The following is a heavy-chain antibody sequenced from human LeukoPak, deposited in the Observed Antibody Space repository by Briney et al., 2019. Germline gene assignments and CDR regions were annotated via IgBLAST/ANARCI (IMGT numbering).Heavy chain of an antibody. Sequence: GGSLRLSCAGSGVNFSSYSMSWVRQAPWKGLEFISSISSSSSFIYYADSVKGRFTISRDNAKKSLSLQMNSLRADDTAVYYCAKVDPGGHSFYYHMDVWGKGTTVTISS. V-gene: IGHV3-21*01. J-gene: IGHJ6*03. CDR3: AKVDPGGHSFYYHMDV. D-gene: IGHD2-15*01. CDR2: ISSSSSFI. CDR1: GVNFSSYS.